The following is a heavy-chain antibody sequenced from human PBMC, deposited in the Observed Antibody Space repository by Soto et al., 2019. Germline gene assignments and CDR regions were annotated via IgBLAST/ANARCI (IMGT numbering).Heavy chain of an antibody. CDR3: ARGSSWAHFDY. J-gene: IGHJ4*02. CDR1: GYTFISYA. D-gene: IGHD6-13*01. Sequence: QVQLVQSGAEVKKPGASVKVSCKASGYTFISYAIHWVRQAPGQRLEWMGWINTANDNTKYSQKFQGRVTITSDTSASLVYMELSSLRSEDTAVYYFARGSSWAHFDYWGQGTLVTVSS. V-gene: IGHV1-3*04. CDR2: INTANDNT.